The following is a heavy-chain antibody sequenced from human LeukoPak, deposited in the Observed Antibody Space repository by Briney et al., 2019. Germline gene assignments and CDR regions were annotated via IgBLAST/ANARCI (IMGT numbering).Heavy chain of an antibody. CDR1: GGTFSSYA. CDR2: IIPILGIA. D-gene: IGHD6-19*01. Sequence: ASVKVSCKASGGTFSSYAISWVRQAPGQGLEWMGRIIPILGIANYAQTFQGRVTITADKSTSTAYMELSSLRSEDTAVYYCARDNSSGWLKAPWNWGQGTLVTVSS. V-gene: IGHV1-69*04. CDR3: ARDNSSGWLKAPWN. J-gene: IGHJ4*02.